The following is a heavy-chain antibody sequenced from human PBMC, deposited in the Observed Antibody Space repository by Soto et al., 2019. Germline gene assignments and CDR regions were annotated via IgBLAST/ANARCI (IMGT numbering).Heavy chain of an antibody. CDR3: VRHALYGENSVCYTAACAFDL. D-gene: IGHD2-8*01. CDR1: GFSFSDYY. V-gene: IGHV3-11*06. J-gene: IGHJ3*01. Sequence: QEQLVESGGGLVKPGGSLRLSCAASGFSFSDYYMSWIRQAPGKGLEWVSYISYTSSYKNYADAVKGRFTISRDNAKKSLSLQMDSLGVEDTDVFDCVRHALYGENSVCYTAACAFDLWGVATVVTVS. CDR2: ISYTSSYK.